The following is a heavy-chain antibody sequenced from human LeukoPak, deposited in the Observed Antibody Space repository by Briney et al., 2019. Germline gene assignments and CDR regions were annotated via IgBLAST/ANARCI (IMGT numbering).Heavy chain of an antibody. D-gene: IGHD5-18*01. Sequence: GASVKVSCKASGGTFSSYGFSWVRQAPGQGLEWVGGITPIFGTANYAQKFQGRVTITADESTSTAYMELSSLRSEDTAVYYCARDSHRIYSYGLFDYWGQGTLVTVSS. V-gene: IGHV1-69*01. CDR3: ARDSHRIYSYGLFDY. CDR1: GGTFSSYG. CDR2: ITPIFGTA. J-gene: IGHJ4*02.